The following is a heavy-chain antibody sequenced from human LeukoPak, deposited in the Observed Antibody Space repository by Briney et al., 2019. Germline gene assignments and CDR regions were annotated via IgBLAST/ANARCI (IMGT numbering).Heavy chain of an antibody. CDR1: GFTFSSYG. V-gene: IGHV3-30*18. CDR3: AKVGMGLLLNAFDI. D-gene: IGHD3-3*01. CDR2: ISYDGSNK. Sequence: GGSLRLSCAASGFTFSSYGMHWVRQAPGKGLEWVAVISYDGSNKYYADSVKGRFTISRDNSKNTLYLQMNSLRAEDTAVYYCAKVGMGLLLNAFDIWGQGTMVPVSS. J-gene: IGHJ3*02.